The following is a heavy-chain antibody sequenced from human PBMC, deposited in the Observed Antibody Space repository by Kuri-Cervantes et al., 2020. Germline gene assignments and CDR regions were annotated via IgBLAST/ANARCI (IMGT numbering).Heavy chain of an antibody. D-gene: IGHD1-26*01. Sequence: ESLKISCTVSGGSISSYYWSWIRQPPGKGLEWIGYTYYSGSTNYNPSLKSRVTISVDTSKNQFSLKLSSVTAADTAVYYCAREGISGSYGYYDYWGQGTLVTVSS. CDR1: GGSISSYY. V-gene: IGHV4-59*01. J-gene: IGHJ4*02. CDR3: AREGISGSYGYYDY. CDR2: TYYSGST.